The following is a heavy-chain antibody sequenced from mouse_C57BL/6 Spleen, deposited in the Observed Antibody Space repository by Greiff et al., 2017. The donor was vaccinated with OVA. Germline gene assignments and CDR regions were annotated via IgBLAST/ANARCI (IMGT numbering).Heavy chain of an antibody. V-gene: IGHV5-17*01. Sequence: EVKLVESGGGLVKPGGSLKLSCAASGFTFSDYGMHWVRQAPETGLEWVAYISSGSSTIYYADTVKGRFTISRDNAKNTLFLQMTSLRSEDTAMYYCARDYYGSSYFDYWGQGTTLTVSS. J-gene: IGHJ2*01. CDR3: ARDYYGSSYFDY. CDR1: GFTFSDYG. D-gene: IGHD1-1*01. CDR2: ISSGSSTI.